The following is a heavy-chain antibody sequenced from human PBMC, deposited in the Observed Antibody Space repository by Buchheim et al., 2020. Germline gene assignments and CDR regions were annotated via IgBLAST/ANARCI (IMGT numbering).Heavy chain of an antibody. V-gene: IGHV1-69*01. CDR2: IIPIFGTA. Sequence: QVQLVQSGAEVKKPGSSVKVSCKASGGTYSSYAISWVRQAPGQGLEWMGGIIPIFGTANYAQKFQGRVTITADESTSTAYMELSSLRSEDTAVYYCARELYCSSTSCWDGAGWFDPWGQGTL. J-gene: IGHJ5*02. D-gene: IGHD2-2*01. CDR3: ARELYCSSTSCWDGAGWFDP. CDR1: GGTYSSYA.